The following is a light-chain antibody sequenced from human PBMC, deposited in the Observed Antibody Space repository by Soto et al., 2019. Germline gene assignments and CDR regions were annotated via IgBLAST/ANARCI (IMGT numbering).Light chain of an antibody. CDR3: AAWDDSLSGYV. V-gene: IGLV1-47*01. CDR1: SSNIGSSY. CDR2: RNN. Sequence: QSVLTQPPSASGTPGQTVTISCSGSSSNIGSSYVYWYQQLPGTAPKLLIYRNNQRPSGVPDRFSGSKSGTSASLAISGLRSEDEADYYCAAWDDSLSGYVFGTGTKLTVL. J-gene: IGLJ1*01.